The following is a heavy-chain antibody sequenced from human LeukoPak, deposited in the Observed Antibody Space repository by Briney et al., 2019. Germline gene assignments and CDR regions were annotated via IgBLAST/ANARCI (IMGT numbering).Heavy chain of an antibody. D-gene: IGHD3-10*01. Sequence: SETLSLTCAVYGGSFSGYYWSWIREPPGKGLEWSGESNHSGSTNYNPSLKIRVTISVDTSKNQFSLKLSSVTAADTAVYYCARGDYRSMVRGVIDYYFDYWGQGTLVTVSS. CDR1: GGSFSGYY. V-gene: IGHV4-34*01. CDR3: ARGDYRSMVRGVIDYYFDY. CDR2: SNHSGST. J-gene: IGHJ4*02.